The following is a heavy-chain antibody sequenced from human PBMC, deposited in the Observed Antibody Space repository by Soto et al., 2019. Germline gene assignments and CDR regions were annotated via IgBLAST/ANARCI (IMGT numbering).Heavy chain of an antibody. V-gene: IGHV3-30-3*01. CDR2: ISYDGVNK. Sequence: GSLRLSCTASGFIFSTYSMQWVRQAPGKGLDWVAVISYDGVNKYHADSVRGRFTISRDNSKNTLYLQMSSLRADDTAVYYCARDPIVVVPSARGPPYGMDVWGQGTTVTVSS. D-gene: IGHD2-2*01. CDR1: GFIFSTYS. CDR3: ARDPIVVVPSARGPPYGMDV. J-gene: IGHJ6*02.